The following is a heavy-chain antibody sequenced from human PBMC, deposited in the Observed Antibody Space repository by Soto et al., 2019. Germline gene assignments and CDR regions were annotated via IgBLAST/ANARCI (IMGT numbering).Heavy chain of an antibody. D-gene: IGHD3-10*01. CDR1: GFTFSSSW. V-gene: IGHV3-74*01. CDR2: INSGATTT. CDR3: ARGPTGWFGYDY. J-gene: IGHJ4*02. Sequence: EVQLVESGGGLVQPGGSLRLSCAASGFTFSSSWMHWVRQGPGKGLVWVSRINSGATTTNYADSVKGRFTISRDNAKNTLYLQMDRLTAEDTAVYYCARGPTGWFGYDYWGQGTLVTVSS.